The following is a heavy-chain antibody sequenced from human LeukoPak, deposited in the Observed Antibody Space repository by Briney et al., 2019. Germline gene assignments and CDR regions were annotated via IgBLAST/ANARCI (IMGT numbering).Heavy chain of an antibody. V-gene: IGHV1-18*01. CDR2: ISAYNGNT. CDR3: ARDGGWQNAIHY. D-gene: IGHD3-16*01. Sequence: ASVKVSCKASGYIFTNYGINWVRQAPGQGLEWMGWISAYNGNTRYTQKFQGRVTITTDESTSTAYMELSGLRSEDTAVYYCARDGGWQNAIHYWGQGTLVTVSS. CDR1: GYIFTNYG. J-gene: IGHJ4*02.